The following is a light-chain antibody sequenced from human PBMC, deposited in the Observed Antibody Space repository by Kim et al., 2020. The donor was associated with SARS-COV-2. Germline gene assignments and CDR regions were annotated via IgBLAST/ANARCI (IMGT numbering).Light chain of an antibody. J-gene: IGLJ3*02. V-gene: IGLV1-47*01. CDR2: KDR. Sequence: GQRGTDSGSGGSSNVGTNYVHWYQQRPGTAPKLRIYKDRQRPSGVPDRFSGSKAGTSASLAISGLQSEDEADYYCATWDDSLSGPVFGGGTQLTVL. CDR1: SSNVGTNY. CDR3: ATWDDSLSGPV.